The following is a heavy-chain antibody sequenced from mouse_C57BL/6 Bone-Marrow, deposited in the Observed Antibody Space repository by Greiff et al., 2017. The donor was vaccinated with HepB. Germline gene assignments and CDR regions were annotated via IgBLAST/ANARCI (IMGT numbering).Heavy chain of an antibody. CDR3: VRHDYYGPFAY. V-gene: IGHV10-1*01. Sequence: EVNLMESGGGLVQPKGSLKLSCAASGFSFNTYAMNWVRQAPGKGLEWVARIRSKSNNYATYYADSVKDRFTISRDDSESMLYLQMNNLKTEDTAMYYCVRHDYYGPFAYWGQGTLVTVSA. CDR2: IRSKSNNYAT. CDR1: GFSFNTYA. D-gene: IGHD1-2*01. J-gene: IGHJ3*01.